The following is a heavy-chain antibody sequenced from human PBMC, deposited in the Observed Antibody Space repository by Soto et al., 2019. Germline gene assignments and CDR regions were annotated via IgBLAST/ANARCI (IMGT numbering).Heavy chain of an antibody. Sequence: GASVKVSCKASGNTFASHGFSWVRQAPGQGLEWMEWISGFNGQTNYALKFQGRVTLTTDTSTSTAHMELRSLRSDDTAVYFCARVDPRGVAVVRDYWGQGTLVTVSS. CDR1: GNTFASHG. CDR2: ISGFNGQT. D-gene: IGHD3-10*01. J-gene: IGHJ4*02. CDR3: ARVDPRGVAVVRDY. V-gene: IGHV1-18*01.